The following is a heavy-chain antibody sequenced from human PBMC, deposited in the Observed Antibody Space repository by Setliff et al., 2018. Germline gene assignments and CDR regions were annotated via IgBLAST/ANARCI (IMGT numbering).Heavy chain of an antibody. Sequence: ASVKVSCKASGYTFTNYGFTWVRQAPGQGLEWMGMIITNTGKTSYPKKFQGRVIMTTDTSTSTAYMELRSLRSDDTAVYYCARDRPMVVVADNLALFDYWGQGTLVTVS. CDR1: GYTFTNYG. J-gene: IGHJ4*02. CDR2: IITNTGKT. V-gene: IGHV1-18*01. D-gene: IGHD2-15*01. CDR3: ARDRPMVVVADNLALFDY.